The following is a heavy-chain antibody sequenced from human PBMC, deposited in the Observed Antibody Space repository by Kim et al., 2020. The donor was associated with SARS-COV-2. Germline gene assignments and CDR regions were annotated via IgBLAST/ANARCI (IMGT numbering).Heavy chain of an antibody. CDR1: GYSFTSYT. CDR2: INANTGNP. CDR3: ARGGGVQGAGEY. D-gene: IGHD1-1*01. V-gene: IGHV7-4-1*02. J-gene: IGHJ4*02. Sequence: ASVKVSCKASGYSFTSYTMNWVRQAPGQGLEWMGWINANTGNPAYAQGFTGRFVFSVDTSVSTAYVEISSLTPEDTAVYYCARGGGVQGAGEYWGQGTLV.